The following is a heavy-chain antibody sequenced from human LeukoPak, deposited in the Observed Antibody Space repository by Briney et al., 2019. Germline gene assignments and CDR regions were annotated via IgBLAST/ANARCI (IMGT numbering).Heavy chain of an antibody. V-gene: IGHV4-39*01. Sequence: SETLSLTCTVSGGSISSSSYYWGWIRQPPGKGLEWIGSIYYSGSTYYNPSLKSRVTISVDTSKNQFSLKLSSVTAADTAVYYCARHISYYGLKIDLYYFDYWGQGTLVTVSS. J-gene: IGHJ4*02. CDR1: GGSISSSSYY. D-gene: IGHD3-10*01. CDR2: IYYSGST. CDR3: ARHISYYGLKIDLYYFDY.